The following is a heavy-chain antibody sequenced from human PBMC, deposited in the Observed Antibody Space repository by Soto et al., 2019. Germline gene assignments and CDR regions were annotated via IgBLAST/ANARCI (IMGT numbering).Heavy chain of an antibody. Sequence: SETLSLTCTVSGDSISNFYWSWIRQSPGKRLEWIGYLYYTGSTNYNPSLKSRVTISVDTSKNQFTLKLSSVTAADAAVYYCATIGVSGYLAVWGQGTTVTVSS. V-gene: IGHV4-59*12. CDR2: LYYTGST. CDR3: ATIGVSGYLAV. J-gene: IGHJ6*02. CDR1: GDSISNFY. D-gene: IGHD3-16*02.